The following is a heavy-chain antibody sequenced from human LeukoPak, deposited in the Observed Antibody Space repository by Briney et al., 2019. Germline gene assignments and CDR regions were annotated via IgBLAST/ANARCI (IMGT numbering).Heavy chain of an antibody. V-gene: IGHV4-38-2*01. CDR2: MYGTESS. Sequence: SGTLSLTCAVADHSISTSYYWGWIRQPPGKGLEWIGSMYGTESSYYNPSLKSRVTISVDRSKKQFSLKMSSVTAADTAVYYCARHFLATVTTSHSDYWGRGTLVTVSS. J-gene: IGHJ4*02. D-gene: IGHD4-17*01. CDR1: DHSISTSYY. CDR3: ARHFLATVTTSHSDY.